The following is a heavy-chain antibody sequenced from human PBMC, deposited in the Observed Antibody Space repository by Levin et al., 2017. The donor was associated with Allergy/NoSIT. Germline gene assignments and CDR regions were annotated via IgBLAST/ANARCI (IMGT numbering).Heavy chain of an antibody. J-gene: IGHJ4*02. CDR1: GFTFTNAW. D-gene: IGHD4-17*01. V-gene: IGHV3-15*01. CDR3: TIDNPLYGDYVADSDY. Sequence: GESLKISCPASGFTFTNAWMSWVRQVPGKGLEWVGRIKSEKDGGTTDYAALVKGRFTISRDDSKNTLYLQMNSLKSEDTALYYCTIDNPLYGDYVADSDYWGQGILVTVSS. CDR2: IKSEKDGGTT.